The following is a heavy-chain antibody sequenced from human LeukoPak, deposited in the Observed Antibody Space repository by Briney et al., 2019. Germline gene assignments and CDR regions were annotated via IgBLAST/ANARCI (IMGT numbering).Heavy chain of an antibody. CDR2: IYPGDSDT. V-gene: IGHV5-51*01. J-gene: IGHJ4*02. Sequence: GESLKTSCKGSGYSFTSYWIGWVRQMPGKGLEWMGIIYPGDSDTRYSPSFQGQVTISADKSISTAYLQWSSLKASDTAMYYCARLAGYYDSNGYCDYWGQGTLVTVSS. D-gene: IGHD3-22*01. CDR3: ARLAGYYDSNGYCDY. CDR1: GYSFTSYW.